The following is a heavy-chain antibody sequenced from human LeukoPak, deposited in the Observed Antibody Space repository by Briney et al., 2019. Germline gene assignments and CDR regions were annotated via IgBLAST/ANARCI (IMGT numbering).Heavy chain of an antibody. CDR1: GFTFSSYA. Sequence: GGSLRLSCAASGFTFSSYAMSWVPQAPGRGLEWVSAISGSGGSTYYADSVKGRFTISRDNSKNTLYLQMNSLRAEDTAVYYCAKSVVPAAIPDYWGQGTLVTVSS. D-gene: IGHD2-2*01. V-gene: IGHV3-23*01. CDR3: AKSVVPAAIPDY. CDR2: ISGSGGST. J-gene: IGHJ4*02.